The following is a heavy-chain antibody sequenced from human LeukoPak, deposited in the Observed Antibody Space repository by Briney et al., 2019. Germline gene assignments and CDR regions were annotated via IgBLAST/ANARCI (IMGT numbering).Heavy chain of an antibody. V-gene: IGHV4-39*07. CDR1: GGSISSSSYY. D-gene: IGHD6-13*01. CDR3: ARDDHDTQLAFDY. CDR2: IYTSGST. Sequence: SETLSLTCTVSGGSISSSSYYWGWIRQPPGKGLEWIGSIYTSGSTNYNPSLKSRVTMSVDTSENQFSLKLSSVTAADTAVYYCARDDHDTQLAFDYWGQGTLVTVSS. J-gene: IGHJ4*02.